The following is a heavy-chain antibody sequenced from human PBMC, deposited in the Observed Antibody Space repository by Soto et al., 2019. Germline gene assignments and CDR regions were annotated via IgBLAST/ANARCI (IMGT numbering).Heavy chain of an antibody. J-gene: IGHJ6*03. CDR3: AKDSYYYGSGSYYRDYYYYYYMDV. CDR1: GFTFDDYA. Sequence: GGSLRLSCAASGFTFDDYAMHWVRQAPGKGLEWVSGISWNSGSIGYADSVKGRFTISRDNAKNSLYLQMNSLRAEDTALYYCAKDSYYYGSGSYYRDYYYYYYMDVWGKGTTVTVSS. CDR2: ISWNSGSI. D-gene: IGHD3-10*01. V-gene: IGHV3-9*01.